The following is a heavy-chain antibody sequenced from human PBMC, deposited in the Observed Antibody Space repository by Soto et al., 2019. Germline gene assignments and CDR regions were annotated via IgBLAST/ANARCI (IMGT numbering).Heavy chain of an antibody. CDR3: ARSVATIGSYYYYMDV. D-gene: IGHD5-12*01. CDR2: IYHSGST. CDR1: SGSISSSNW. Sequence: SETLSLTCAVSSGSISSSNWWSWVRQPPGKGLEWIGEIYHSGSTNYNPSLKSRVTISVDKSKNQFSLKLSSVTAADTAVYYCARSVATIGSYYYYMDVWGKGTTVTVSS. J-gene: IGHJ6*03. V-gene: IGHV4-4*02.